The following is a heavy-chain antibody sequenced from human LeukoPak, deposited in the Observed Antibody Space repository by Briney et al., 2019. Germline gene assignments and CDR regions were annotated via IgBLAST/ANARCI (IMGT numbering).Heavy chain of an antibody. CDR3: LVVPAAKDAFDI. CDR2: INPSGGST. D-gene: IGHD2-2*01. Sequence: ASVKVSCKASGYTFTSYYMYWVRQAPGQGLEWMGIINPSGGSTSYAQKFQGGVTMTRDTSTSTVYMELSSLRSEDTAVYYCLVVPAAKDAFDIWGQGTMVTVSS. V-gene: IGHV1-46*01. CDR1: GYTFTSYY. J-gene: IGHJ3*02.